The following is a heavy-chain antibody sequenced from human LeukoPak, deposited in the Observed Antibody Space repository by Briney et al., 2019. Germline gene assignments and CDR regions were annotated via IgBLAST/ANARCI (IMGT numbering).Heavy chain of an antibody. CDR1: GFTFSSYA. D-gene: IGHD6-13*01. CDR3: AKGGRYSSSWIDY. CDR2: ISGSGGST. J-gene: IGHJ4*02. V-gene: IGHV3-23*01. Sequence: GGSLRLSCAASGFTFSSYAMSWVRQAPGKGLEWVSAISGSGGSTYYADSVKGRFTISRDNSKDTLYLQMNSLRAEDTAVYYCAKGGRYSSSWIDYWGQGTLVTVSS.